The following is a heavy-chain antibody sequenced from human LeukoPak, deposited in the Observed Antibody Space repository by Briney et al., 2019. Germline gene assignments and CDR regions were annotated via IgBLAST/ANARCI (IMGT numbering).Heavy chain of an antibody. CDR3: ARDLVSGAYTFDI. J-gene: IGHJ3*02. CDR2: ISSSGATI. Sequence: GGSLRLSCAASGSTFSSFSTYDFNWVRQAPGKGLEWVSYISSSGATIYYADTVKGRFTVSRDDAKNSLYLQMNSLRAEDTAIYYCARDLVSGAYTFDIWGQGTMVTVSS. V-gene: IGHV3-48*03. D-gene: IGHD3-16*01. CDR1: GSTFSS.